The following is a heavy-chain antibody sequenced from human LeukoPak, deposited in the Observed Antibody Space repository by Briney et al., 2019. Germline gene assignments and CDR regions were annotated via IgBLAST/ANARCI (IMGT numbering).Heavy chain of an antibody. CDR3: ARGANSSGWYWFDP. CDR1: GGSFSGYY. J-gene: IGHJ5*02. CDR2: INHSGST. D-gene: IGHD6-19*01. Sequence: PSETLSLTCAVYGGSFSGYYWSWIRQPPGKGLEWIGEINHSGSTNYNPSLKSRVTISVDTSKNQFSLKLSSVTAADTAVYYCARGANSSGWYWFDPWGQGTLVTVSS. V-gene: IGHV4-34*01.